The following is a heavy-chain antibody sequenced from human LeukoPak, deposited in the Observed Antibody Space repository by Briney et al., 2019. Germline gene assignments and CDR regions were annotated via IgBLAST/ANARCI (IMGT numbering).Heavy chain of an antibody. CDR1: GITFGNNW. J-gene: IGHJ5*02. V-gene: IGHV3-74*01. Sequence: SGGSLRLSCAASGITFGNNWMHWVRQGPGKGLVWISGIASDGEGAIYADSVKGRFTVSRDNANNTLYLQMNSLRAEDTAVYYCARDVPHNWFDTWGQGTLVTVSS. CDR3: ARDVPHNWFDT. CDR2: IASDGEGA.